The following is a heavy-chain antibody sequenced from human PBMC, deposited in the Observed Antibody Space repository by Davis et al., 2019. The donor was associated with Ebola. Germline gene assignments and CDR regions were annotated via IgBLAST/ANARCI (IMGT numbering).Heavy chain of an antibody. V-gene: IGHV3-21*01. CDR3: ARVGNYYHYMDV. CDR2: ISSSSSYI. CDR1: GFTFSSYS. J-gene: IGHJ6*03. D-gene: IGHD7-27*01. Sequence: GGSLRLSCAASGFTFSSYSMNWVRQAPGKGLEWVSSISSSSSYIYYADSVKGRFTFSRDNAKHSLYLQMNSLRVEDTAVYYCARVGNYYHYMDVWGKGTTVTVSS.